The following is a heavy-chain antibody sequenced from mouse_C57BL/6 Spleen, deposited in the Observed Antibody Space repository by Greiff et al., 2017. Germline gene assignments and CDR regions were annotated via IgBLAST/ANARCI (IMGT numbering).Heavy chain of an antibody. CDR2: IHPNSGST. D-gene: IGHD2-12*01. V-gene: IGHV1-64*01. Sequence: QVQLQQPGAELVKPGASVKLSCKASGYTFTSYWMHWVKQRPGQGLEWIGMIHPNSGSTNYNEKFKSKATLTVDKSSSTAYMQLSSLTSEDSAVYYCARSRDYNYAMDYWGQGTSVTVSS. CDR1: GYTFTSYW. CDR3: ARSRDYNYAMDY. J-gene: IGHJ4*01.